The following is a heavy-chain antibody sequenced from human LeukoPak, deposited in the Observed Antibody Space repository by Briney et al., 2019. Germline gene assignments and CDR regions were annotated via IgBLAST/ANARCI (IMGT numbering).Heavy chain of an antibody. CDR3: ARSAVVTDAFDI. J-gene: IGHJ3*02. Sequence: GGSLRLSCAASGFTFSSYGMSWVRQAPGKGLQWVSAISGDGRDRDYPDSVKGRFTISRDNSKNTLYLQMDSLRAEDTAVYYCARSAVVTDAFDIWGQGTMVTVSS. V-gene: IGHV3-23*01. CDR2: ISGDGRDR. CDR1: GFTFSSYG. D-gene: IGHD4-23*01.